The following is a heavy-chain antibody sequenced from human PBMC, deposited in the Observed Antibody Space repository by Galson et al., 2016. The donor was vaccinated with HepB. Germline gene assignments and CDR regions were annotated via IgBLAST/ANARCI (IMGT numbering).Heavy chain of an antibody. Sequence: SVKVSCKASGYTFTDYHMHWVRQAPGQGLEWMGWINPNTGGTNYAQKFQDRVTMTRDTSISTAYMELSSLTSDDTAVYYCAKVGVALATWFDPWGQGTLVTVSS. D-gene: IGHD2-15*01. CDR2: INPNTGGT. J-gene: IGHJ5*02. CDR1: GYTFTDYH. CDR3: AKVGVALATWFDP. V-gene: IGHV1-2*02.